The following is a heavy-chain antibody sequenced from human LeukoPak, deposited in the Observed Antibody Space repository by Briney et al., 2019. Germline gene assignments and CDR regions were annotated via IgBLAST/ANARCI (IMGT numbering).Heavy chain of an antibody. D-gene: IGHD6-13*01. CDR2: IYYSGST. J-gene: IGHJ6*04. Sequence: SQTLSLTCAVSGGSISSGGYSWSWIRQPPGKGLEWIGYIYYSGSTYYNPSLKSRVTISVDTSKNQFSLKLSSVTAADTAVYYCARMGIAAAADYYGMDVWGKGTTVTVSS. V-gene: IGHV4-30-2*05. CDR3: ARMGIAAAADYYGMDV. CDR1: GGSISSGGYS.